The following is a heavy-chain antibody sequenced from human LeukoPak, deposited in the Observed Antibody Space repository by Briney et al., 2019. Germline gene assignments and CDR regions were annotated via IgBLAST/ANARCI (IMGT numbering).Heavy chain of an antibody. Sequence: GGSLRLSCAASGFTFSSFSMNWVRQAPGKGLEWVSYISSGSSTIYYADSVKGRFTISRDNAKNSLYLQMNSLRAEDTAVYYCATSEDVSSVYRSLNYWGQGTLVTVSS. V-gene: IGHV3-48*04. J-gene: IGHJ4*02. CDR3: ATSEDVSSVYRSLNY. CDR2: ISSGSSTI. D-gene: IGHD3-22*01. CDR1: GFTFSSFS.